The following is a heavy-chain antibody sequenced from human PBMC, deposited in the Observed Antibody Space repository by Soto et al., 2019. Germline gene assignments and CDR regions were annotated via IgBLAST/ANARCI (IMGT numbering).Heavy chain of an antibody. CDR1: GFTFSNAW. Sequence: GGSPRVSWAASGFTFSNAWMSWVLQAPGKGLEWVGRIKSKTDGGTTDYAAPVKGRFTISRDDSKNTLYLQMNSLKTEDTAVYYCTTDGVVVAATPGYYGMDVWGQGTTVTVSS. CDR3: TTDGVVVAATPGYYGMDV. V-gene: IGHV3-15*07. D-gene: IGHD2-15*01. CDR2: IKSKTDGGTT. J-gene: IGHJ6*02.